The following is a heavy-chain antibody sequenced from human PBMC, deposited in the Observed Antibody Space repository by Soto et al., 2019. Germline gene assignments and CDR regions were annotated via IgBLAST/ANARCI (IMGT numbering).Heavy chain of an antibody. CDR3: ARDPMTTVTLNWFDP. J-gene: IGHJ5*02. CDR1: GFTFSSYS. D-gene: IGHD4-4*01. CDR2: ISSSSSYI. Sequence: GGSLRLSCAASGFTFSSYSMNWVRQAPGKGLEWVSSISSSSSYIYYADSEKGRFTISRDNAKNSLYLQMNSLRAEDTAVHYCARDPMTTVTLNWFDPWGQGTLVTVSS. V-gene: IGHV3-21*01.